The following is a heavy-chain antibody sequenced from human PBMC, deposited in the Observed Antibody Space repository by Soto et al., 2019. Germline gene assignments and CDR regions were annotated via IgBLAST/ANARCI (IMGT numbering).Heavy chain of an antibody. Sequence: EVQLVESGGGLVQPGGSLRLSCADSGFSSSPFWMTWVRQAPGKGLEWVALIKQDGSEELYVHSVKGRFTISRDNAKNSVYLRMDSLRVEDTAVYYCTGGSGWLQTDWGQGTLVTVSS. CDR1: GFSSSPFW. V-gene: IGHV3-7*04. J-gene: IGHJ4*02. CDR3: TGGSGWLQTD. CDR2: IKQDGSEE. D-gene: IGHD6-19*01.